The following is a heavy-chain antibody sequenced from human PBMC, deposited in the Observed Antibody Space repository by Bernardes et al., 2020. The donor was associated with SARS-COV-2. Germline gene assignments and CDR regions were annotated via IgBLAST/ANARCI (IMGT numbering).Heavy chain of an antibody. Sequence: ASVNVSCKVSGYTLTELSMHWVRQAPGKGLEWMGGFDPEDGETFYAQKLQGRVTMTDDTSTDTAYMELSSLRSEDTAVYYFATAMAVAGTLTDYYYYYGMDVWGQGTTVTVSS. V-gene: IGHV1-24*01. CDR1: GYTLTELS. CDR3: ATAMAVAGTLTDYYYYYGMDV. D-gene: IGHD6-19*01. J-gene: IGHJ6*02. CDR2: FDPEDGET.